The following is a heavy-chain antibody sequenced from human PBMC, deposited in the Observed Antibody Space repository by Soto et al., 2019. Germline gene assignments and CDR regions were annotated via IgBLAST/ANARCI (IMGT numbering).Heavy chain of an antibody. D-gene: IGHD2-2*02. J-gene: IGHJ3*02. V-gene: IGHV1-69*13. CDR2: IIPIFGTA. CDR3: ARFAGLSYCSSTSCYKAFDI. Sequence: SVKVSCKASGGTFSSYAISWVRQAPGQGLEWMGGIIPIFGTANYAQKFQGRVTITADESTSTAYMELSSLRSEDAAVYYCARFAGLSYCSSTSCYKAFDIWGQGTMVTVSS. CDR1: GGTFSSYA.